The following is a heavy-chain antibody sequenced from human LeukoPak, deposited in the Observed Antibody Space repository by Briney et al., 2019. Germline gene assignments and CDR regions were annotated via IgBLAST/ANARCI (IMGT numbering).Heavy chain of an antibody. CDR3: ARAADTSGYFQYGMDV. Sequence: PGGSLRLSCAASGFTFSSYCLHWVRQAPGKGLVWVSRINSDGSSAIYADSVKGRFTISRDNARNTLYLQMNSLRAEDTALYYCARAADTSGYFQYGMDVWGQGTTVTVSS. CDR1: GFTFSSYC. CDR2: INSDGSSA. J-gene: IGHJ6*02. V-gene: IGHV3-74*01. D-gene: IGHD3-22*01.